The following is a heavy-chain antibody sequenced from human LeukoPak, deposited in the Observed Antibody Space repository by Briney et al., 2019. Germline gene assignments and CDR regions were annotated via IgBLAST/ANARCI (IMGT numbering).Heavy chain of an antibody. J-gene: IGHJ4*02. CDR3: ARGWNYDFSFDN. CDR1: GFIFSDYW. CDR2: IKQDGGEK. D-gene: IGHD1-7*01. V-gene: IGHV3-7*01. Sequence: GGSLRLSCAASGFIFSDYWMTWVRQAPGKGLEWVAHIKQDGGEKYFVDSVKGRFTISRDNAKNLVYLQMSSLRAEDTAVYYCARGWNYDFSFDNWGQGTLVTVST.